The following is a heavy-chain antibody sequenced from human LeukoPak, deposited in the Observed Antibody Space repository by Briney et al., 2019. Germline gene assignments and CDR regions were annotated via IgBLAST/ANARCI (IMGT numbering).Heavy chain of an antibody. D-gene: IGHD6-19*01. CDR2: ISGSGGST. CDR3: AKDRPSGYSSGWYREYFDY. J-gene: IGHJ4*02. CDR1: GFTFSSYA. Sequence: SGGSLRLSCAASGFTFSSYAMSWVRQASGKGLEWVSAISGSGGSTYYADSVKGRFTISRDNSKNTLYLQMNSLRAEDTAVYYCAKDRPSGYSSGWYREYFDYWGQGTLVTVSS. V-gene: IGHV3-23*01.